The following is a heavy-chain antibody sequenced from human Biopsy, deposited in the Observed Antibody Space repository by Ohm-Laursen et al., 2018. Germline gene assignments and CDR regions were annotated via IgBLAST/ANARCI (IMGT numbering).Heavy chain of an antibody. CDR3: ARVEAGTYDALDI. CDR2: IYYSGGT. V-gene: IGHV4-59*01. D-gene: IGHD1-26*01. CDR1: GGSMTGYE. J-gene: IGHJ3*02. Sequence: SETLSLTCSVSGGSMTGYEWSWIRLAPGKGLEWIGYIYYSGGTKYNPSLASRVTFSVDMSKSQFSLKLYSVTAVDTAVYYCARVEAGTYDALDIWGQGALVAVSA.